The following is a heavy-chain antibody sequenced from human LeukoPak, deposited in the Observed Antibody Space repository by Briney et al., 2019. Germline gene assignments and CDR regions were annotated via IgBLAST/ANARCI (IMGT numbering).Heavy chain of an antibody. D-gene: IGHD3-3*01. CDR2: IRYDGSNK. Sequence: GGSLRLSCAASGFTFSSYGMHWVRQAPGKGLEWVAFIRYDGSNKYYADSVKGRFTISRDNSKNTLYLQMNSLRAEDTAVYYCAKGYDFWSGYRPYWGQGTLVTVSS. V-gene: IGHV3-30*02. CDR3: AKGYDFWSGYRPY. J-gene: IGHJ4*02. CDR1: GFTFSSYG.